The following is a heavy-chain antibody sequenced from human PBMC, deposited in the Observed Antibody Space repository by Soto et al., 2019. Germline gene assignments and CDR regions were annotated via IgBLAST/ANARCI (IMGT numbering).Heavy chain of an antibody. CDR1: GDSVSSNSAD. Sequence: KQSQTLSLTCAISGDSVSSNSADWNWIRQSPSRGLEWLGRTYYRSKWYNDYAVSVKSRITINPDTSKNQFSLQLNSVTPEDTAVYYCARVRVAVAGTRGHPYYYYYGMDVWGQGTTVTVSS. D-gene: IGHD6-19*01. CDR3: ARVRVAVAGTRGHPYYYYYGMDV. CDR2: TYYRSKWYN. J-gene: IGHJ6*02. V-gene: IGHV6-1*01.